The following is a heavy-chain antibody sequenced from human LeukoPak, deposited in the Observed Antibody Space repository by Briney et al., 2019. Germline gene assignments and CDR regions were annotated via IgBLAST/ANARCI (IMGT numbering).Heavy chain of an antibody. V-gene: IGHV4-34*01. CDR1: GGSFSGYY. CDR2: IKHSGST. J-gene: IGHJ6*02. Sequence: SETLSLTCAVYGGSFSGYYWSWIRQPPEKGLEWIGEIKHSGSTYYNPSLKSRVTMSVDTSKNQFSLKLSSVTAADTAVYYCARDKIEWAITGTTEGNYYYYGMDVWGQGTTVTVSS. CDR3: ARDKIEWAITGTTEGNYYYYGMDV. D-gene: IGHD1-7*01.